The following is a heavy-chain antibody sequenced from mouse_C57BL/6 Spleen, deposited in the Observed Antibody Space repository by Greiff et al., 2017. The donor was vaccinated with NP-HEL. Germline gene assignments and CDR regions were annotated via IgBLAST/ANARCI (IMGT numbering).Heavy chain of an antibody. CDR2: ISSGGSYT. V-gene: IGHV5-6*01. J-gene: IGHJ3*01. Sequence: VQLKESGGDLVKPGGSLKLSCAASGFTFSSYGMSWVRQTPDKRLEWVATISSGGSYTYYPDSVKGRFTISRDNAKNTLYLQMSSLKSEDTAMYYCARHRDYSNYDWFAYWGQGTLVTVSA. CDR3: ARHRDYSNYDWFAY. D-gene: IGHD2-5*01. CDR1: GFTFSSYG.